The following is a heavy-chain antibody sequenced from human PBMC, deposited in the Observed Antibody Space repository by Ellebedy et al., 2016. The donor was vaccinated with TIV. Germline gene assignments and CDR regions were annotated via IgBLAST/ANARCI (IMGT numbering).Heavy chain of an antibody. Sequence: AASVKVSCKASGYNFIDYFMHWVRQAPGQRLEWMGWINAGNGNTQYSQKFQGRVTITRDTSASTAYMELSSLRSEDTAVYYCATGSGLWGQGTLVTFSS. CDR3: ATGSGL. CDR2: INAGNGNT. V-gene: IGHV1-3*01. J-gene: IGHJ4*02. D-gene: IGHD7-27*01. CDR1: GYNFIDYF.